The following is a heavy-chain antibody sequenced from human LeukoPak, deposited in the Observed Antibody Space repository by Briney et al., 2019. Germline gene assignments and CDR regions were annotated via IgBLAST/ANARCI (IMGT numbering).Heavy chain of an antibody. CDR3: ARGPPVVPAAIYYYYGMDV. V-gene: IGHV3-30*04. Sequence: GGSLRLSCAASGFTFSSYAMSWVRQAPGKGLEWVAVISYDGSNKYYADSVKGRFTISRDNSKNTLYLQMNSLRAEDTAVYYCARGPPVVPAAIYYYYGMDVWGQGTTVTVSS. D-gene: IGHD2-2*02. J-gene: IGHJ6*02. CDR1: GFTFSSYA. CDR2: ISYDGSNK.